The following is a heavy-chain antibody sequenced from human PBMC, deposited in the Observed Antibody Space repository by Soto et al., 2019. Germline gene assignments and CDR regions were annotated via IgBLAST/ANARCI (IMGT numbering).Heavy chain of an antibody. CDR3: ARDRGAVAGTSWFDP. Sequence: AAVKVSCKASGYTFTRYYMHWVRQAPGQGLEWMGIINPSGGSTSYAQKFQGRVTMTRDTSTSTVYMELSSLRSEDTAVYYCARDRGAVAGTSWFDPWGQGTLVTVSS. CDR1: GYTFTRYY. D-gene: IGHD6-19*01. J-gene: IGHJ5*02. V-gene: IGHV1-46*01. CDR2: INPSGGST.